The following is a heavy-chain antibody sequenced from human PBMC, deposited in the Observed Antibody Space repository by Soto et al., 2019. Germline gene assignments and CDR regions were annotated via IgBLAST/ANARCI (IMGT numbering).Heavy chain of an antibody. CDR3: ARDSRRAFYDILTGYPGDY. CDR2: ISAYNGNT. Sequence: QVQLVQSGAEVKKPGASVKVSCKASGYTFTSYGISWVRQAPAQGLEWRVWISAYNGNTNYAQKLQGRVTMTTDTSTSMAYMELRSLRSDDTSVYYCARDSRRAFYDILTGYPGDYWGQGTLVTVSS. J-gene: IGHJ4*02. CDR1: GYTFTSYG. D-gene: IGHD3-9*01. V-gene: IGHV1-18*01.